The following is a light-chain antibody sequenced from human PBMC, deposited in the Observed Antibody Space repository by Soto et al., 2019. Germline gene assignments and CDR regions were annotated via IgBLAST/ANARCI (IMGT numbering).Light chain of an antibody. J-gene: IGLJ1*01. CDR2: DVS. V-gene: IGLV2-14*03. CDR1: SSDVGGYNY. Sequence: QSALTQPASVSGSPGQSITITCTGTSSDVGGYNYVTWYQQHPGKAPNVLNSDVSHRPSGISNRFSGYKSGNTASLTISGLQAEDEADYYCSSDTSINTWVFGTGTKLTVL. CDR3: SSDTSINTWV.